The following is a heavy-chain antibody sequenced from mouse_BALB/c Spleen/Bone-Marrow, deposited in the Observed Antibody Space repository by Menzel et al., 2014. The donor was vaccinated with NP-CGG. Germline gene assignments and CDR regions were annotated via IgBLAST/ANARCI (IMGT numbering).Heavy chain of an antibody. D-gene: IGHD2-4*01. V-gene: IGHV14-3*02. CDR1: GFNIKDTY. Sequence: VQLQQSGAELVKPGASVKLSCTASGFNIKDTYMHWVNQRPEQGLEWIGWIDPANGNTKYDPNFQGKATITADTSSNTAYLQLSSLTSEDTAVYYCARDYDYFFDYWGQGTTLTVSS. J-gene: IGHJ2*01. CDR2: IDPANGNT. CDR3: ARDYDYFFDY.